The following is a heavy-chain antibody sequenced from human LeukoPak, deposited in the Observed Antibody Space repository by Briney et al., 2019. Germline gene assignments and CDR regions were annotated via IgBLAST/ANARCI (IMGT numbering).Heavy chain of an antibody. CDR1: GFTFDDYA. V-gene: IGHV3-9*01. Sequence: GRSLRLSCAASGFTFDDYAMHWVRQAPGKGLEWVSGISWNSGGIGYADSVKGRFTISRDNAKNSLYLQMNSLRAEDTALYYCAKDISVWGDIPNSYFDYWGQGTLVTVSS. CDR3: AKDISVWGDIPNSYFDY. D-gene: IGHD7-27*01. CDR2: ISWNSGGI. J-gene: IGHJ4*02.